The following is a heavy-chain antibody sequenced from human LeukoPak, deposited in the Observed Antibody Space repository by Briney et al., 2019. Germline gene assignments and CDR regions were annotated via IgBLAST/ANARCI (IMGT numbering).Heavy chain of an antibody. CDR2: IYSGGST. CDR3: AKERTMVRGVDAFDI. V-gene: IGHV3-66*02. Sequence: GGSLRLSCAASGFTVSSNYMSWVRQAPGKGLEWVSVIYSGGSTYYADSVKGRFTISRDNSKNTLYLQMNSLRAEDTAVYYCAKERTMVRGVDAFDIWGQGTMVTVSS. J-gene: IGHJ3*02. CDR1: GFTVSSNY. D-gene: IGHD3-10*01.